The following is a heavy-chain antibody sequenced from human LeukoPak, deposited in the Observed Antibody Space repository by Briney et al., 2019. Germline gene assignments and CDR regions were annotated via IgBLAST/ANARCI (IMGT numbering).Heavy chain of an antibody. V-gene: IGHV4-39*01. CDR3: AMLWFGESTSLYYFDY. CDR1: GGTISSSSYY. CDR2: IYYSGST. D-gene: IGHD3-10*01. Sequence: SETLSVTCTVSGGTISSSSYYWGWIRQPPGKGLEWIGSIYYSGSTYYNPSLKSRVTISVDMSKKQLSLKVNSVTAADTAVYYCAMLWFGESTSLYYFDYWGQGTLVTVSS. J-gene: IGHJ4*02.